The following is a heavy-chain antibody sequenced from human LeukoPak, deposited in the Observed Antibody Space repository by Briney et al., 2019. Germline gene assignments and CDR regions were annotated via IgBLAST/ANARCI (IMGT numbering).Heavy chain of an antibody. CDR3: ARLSNDYGDYAGYWYFDL. J-gene: IGHJ2*01. CDR1: GGSISSSSYY. Sequence: SETLSLTCTVSGGSISSSSYYWGRIRQPPGKGLEWIGSIYYSGSTYYNPSLKSRVTISVDTSKNQFSLKLSSVTAADTAVYYCARLSNDYGDYAGYWYFDLWGRGTLVTVSS. CDR2: IYYSGST. V-gene: IGHV4-39*01. D-gene: IGHD4-17*01.